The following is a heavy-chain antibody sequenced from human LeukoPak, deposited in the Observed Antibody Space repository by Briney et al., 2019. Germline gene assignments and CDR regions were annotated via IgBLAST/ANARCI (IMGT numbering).Heavy chain of an antibody. CDR3: ARDAYAGSGYYTFYVGYFDL. V-gene: IGHV1-2*02. J-gene: IGHJ2*01. CDR1: GYTFTGYY. CDR2: INPNSGCT. Sequence: ASVKVSCKASGYTFTGYYMHWVRQAPGQGLERMGWINPNSGCTNYTQKFQSRVSMTSDTSISSGYMELSRLSSDDTAVYDCARDAYAGSGYYTFYVGYFDLWGRGTLVTVSS. D-gene: IGHD3-22*01.